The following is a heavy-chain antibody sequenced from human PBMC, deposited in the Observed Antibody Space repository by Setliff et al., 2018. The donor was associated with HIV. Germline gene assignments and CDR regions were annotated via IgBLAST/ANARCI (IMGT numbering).Heavy chain of an antibody. CDR2: INHSGST. V-gene: IGHV4-34*01. Sequence: PSETLSLTCAVYGGSFSGYYWSWIRQPPGKGLEWTGEINHSGSTNYNPSLKSRVTISVDTSKNQFSLRLSSVTAADTAVYYCARGRDYYGSGSYFNGRANSYYFMDVWGKGTTVT. CDR3: ARGRDYYGSGSYFNGRANSYYFMDV. J-gene: IGHJ6*03. CDR1: GGSFSGYY. D-gene: IGHD3-10*01.